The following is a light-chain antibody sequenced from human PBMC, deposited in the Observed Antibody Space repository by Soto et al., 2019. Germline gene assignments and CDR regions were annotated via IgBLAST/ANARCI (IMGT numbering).Light chain of an antibody. CDR1: SNDIGGHNF. Sequence: QSALTQPAAVSGSPGQSITVSCSGTSNDIGGHNFVSWYQHHPGKAPKLLIYEVSYRASGVSNRFTGSKSANTASLTISGLQAEDEADYSCSSYTTSSYVVFGGGTKLTVL. V-gene: IGLV2-14*01. CDR3: SSYTTSSYVV. J-gene: IGLJ2*01. CDR2: EVS.